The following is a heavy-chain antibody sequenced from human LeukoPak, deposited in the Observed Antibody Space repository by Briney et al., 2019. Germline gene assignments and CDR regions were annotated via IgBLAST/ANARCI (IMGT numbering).Heavy chain of an antibody. CDR3: ASPLAVAEDF. Sequence: PGGSLRLSCAASGFTFSYYWMSWVRQAPGKGLEWVATIKQDGSEKDYVDSVKGRFTISRDNAKNSLYLQMNSLRAEDTAVYYCASPLAVAEDFWGQGTLVTVSS. CDR1: GFTFSYYW. CDR2: IKQDGSEK. V-gene: IGHV3-7*01. D-gene: IGHD6-19*01. J-gene: IGHJ4*02.